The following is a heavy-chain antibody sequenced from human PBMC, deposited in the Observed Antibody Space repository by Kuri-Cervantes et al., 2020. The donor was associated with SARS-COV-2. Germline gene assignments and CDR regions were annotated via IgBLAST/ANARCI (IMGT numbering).Heavy chain of an antibody. D-gene: IGHD2-2*01. CDR3: ARVHCISVSCFSAYPLDV. V-gene: IGHV1-18*01. Sequence: ASVKVSCKASGYTFRDYGFTWVRQAPGQGLEWMGWISGYNGNRRYAQNFQGRVTLTTDRSTRTTYMELSSLTSEDTAVYYCARVHCISVSCFSAYPLDVWGQGTTVTVSS. CDR1: GYTFRDYG. J-gene: IGHJ6*02. CDR2: ISGYNGNR.